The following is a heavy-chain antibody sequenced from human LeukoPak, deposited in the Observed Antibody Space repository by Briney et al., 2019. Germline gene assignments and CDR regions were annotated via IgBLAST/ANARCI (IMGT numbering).Heavy chain of an antibody. Sequence: PSETLSLTCAVYGVSFSGYYWSWIRQPPGKGLEWIGEINHSGSTNYNPSLKSRVTISVDTSKNQFSLRLSSVTAADTAVYYCARERVAGTNFDYWGQGTLVTVSS. CDR3: ARERVAGTNFDY. CDR1: GVSFSGYY. CDR2: INHSGST. D-gene: IGHD6-19*01. J-gene: IGHJ4*02. V-gene: IGHV4-34*01.